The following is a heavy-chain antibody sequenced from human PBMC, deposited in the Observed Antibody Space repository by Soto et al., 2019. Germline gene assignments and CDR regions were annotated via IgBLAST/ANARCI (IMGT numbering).Heavy chain of an antibody. J-gene: IGHJ3*02. D-gene: IGHD2-15*01. Sequence: QVQLVQSGAEVKKPGASVKVSCKASGYTFTSYGISWVRQAPGQGLEWMGWISAYNGNTNYAQKLQGRVTMTTDTSTSTDYMELRRLRSYDTAVYYWAREDIVNSVWAFYIWGQGTMVTVSS. V-gene: IGHV1-18*01. CDR2: ISAYNGNT. CDR3: AREDIVNSVWAFYI. CDR1: GYTFTSYG.